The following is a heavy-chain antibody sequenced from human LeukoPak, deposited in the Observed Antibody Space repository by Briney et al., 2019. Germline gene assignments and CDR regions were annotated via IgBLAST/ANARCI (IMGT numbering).Heavy chain of an antibody. D-gene: IGHD2-2*02. CDR3: ARALVLYFDY. CDR2: IYYSGST. V-gene: IGHV4-59*01. CDR1: GGSISSYY. J-gene: IGHJ4*02. Sequence: SETLSFTCTVSGGSISSYYWSWIRQPPGKGLEWIGYIYYSGSTNYNPSLKSRVTISVDTSKHQFSLKLNSVTAADTAVYYCARALVLYFDYWGQGTLVTVSS.